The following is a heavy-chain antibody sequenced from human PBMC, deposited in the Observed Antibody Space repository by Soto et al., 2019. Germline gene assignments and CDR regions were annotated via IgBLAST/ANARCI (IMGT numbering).Heavy chain of an antibody. CDR3: ARAHDIVPPAGFDP. CDR2: ISSSSSTI. CDR1: GFTFSSYS. J-gene: IGHJ5*02. Sequence: GGSLRLSCAASGFTFSSYSMNWVRQAPGKGLEWVSYISSSSSTIYYADSVKGRFTISRDNAKNSLYLQMNSLRAEDTAVYYCARAHDIVPPAGFDPWGQGTLVTVSS. D-gene: IGHD2-8*01. V-gene: IGHV3-48*01.